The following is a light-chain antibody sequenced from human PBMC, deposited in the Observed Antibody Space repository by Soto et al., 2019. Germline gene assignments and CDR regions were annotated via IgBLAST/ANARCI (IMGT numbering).Light chain of an antibody. CDR3: QQYNNWPSWT. J-gene: IGKJ1*01. CDR2: GVS. V-gene: IGKV3-15*01. CDR1: QSVRSN. Sequence: EIVIPQSPATMSVSPEERATLSCRASQSVRSNLAWYQQKPGQAPRLLIYGVSTRATGIPARFSGSGSGTEFTLTISSLQSEDFAVYYCQQYNNWPSWTFGQGTKVDIK.